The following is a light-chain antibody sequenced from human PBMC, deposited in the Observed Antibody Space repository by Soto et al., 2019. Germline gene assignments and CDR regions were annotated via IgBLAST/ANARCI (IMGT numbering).Light chain of an antibody. CDR1: QSVLHSSNNKNY. V-gene: IGKV4-1*01. CDR2: WAS. Sequence: EIVMAQSPDSLAVSLGERATINYKSSQSVLHSSNNKNYLAWYQQKPGQPPKLLIYWASSRESGVPDRFSGSGSGTDFTLTISSLQAEDVALYYCQQYNSSPQTFGQGTKVDIK. J-gene: IGKJ1*01. CDR3: QQYNSSPQT.